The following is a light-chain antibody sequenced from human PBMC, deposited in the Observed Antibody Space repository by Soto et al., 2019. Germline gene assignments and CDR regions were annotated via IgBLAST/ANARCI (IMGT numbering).Light chain of an antibody. Sequence: QSVLTQPPSVSEAPRQRVTISCSGSSSNIGNTAVNWYQQLPGKAPKLLIYFDDLLPSGVSDRFSGSKSGTSASLVISGLQSEDEADYYCAAWDDSLNAYVFGTGTKVTVL. J-gene: IGLJ1*01. CDR3: AAWDDSLNAYV. CDR2: FDD. V-gene: IGLV1-36*01. CDR1: SSNIGNTA.